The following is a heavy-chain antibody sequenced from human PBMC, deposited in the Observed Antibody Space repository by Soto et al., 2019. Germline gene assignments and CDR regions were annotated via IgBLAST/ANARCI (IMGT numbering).Heavy chain of an antibody. CDR2: IIAIFGTA. CDR1: GGTFSNFA. Sequence: SVKVSCKASGGTFSNFAISWVRQAPGQGLEWMGGIIAIFGTANYAQKFQGRVTITADESTSTAYMELSRLRSEDTAVYYCARGYCSNGVCLTAFDYWGQGTLV. CDR3: ARGYCSNGVCLTAFDY. V-gene: IGHV1-69*13. J-gene: IGHJ4*02. D-gene: IGHD2-8*01.